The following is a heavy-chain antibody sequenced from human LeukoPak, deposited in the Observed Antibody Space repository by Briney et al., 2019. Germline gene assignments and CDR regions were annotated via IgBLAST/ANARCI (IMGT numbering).Heavy chain of an antibody. Sequence: GGSLRLSCAASGFTFSDYYMSWIRQAPGKGLEWVSYISSSGSTIYYADSVKGRFTISRDNAKNSLYLQMNSPRAEDTAVYYCASGPVAAYYYYYYMDVWGKGTTVTVSS. CDR3: ASGPVAAYYYYYYMDV. CDR2: ISSSGSTI. J-gene: IGHJ6*03. D-gene: IGHD6-19*01. V-gene: IGHV3-11*01. CDR1: GFTFSDYY.